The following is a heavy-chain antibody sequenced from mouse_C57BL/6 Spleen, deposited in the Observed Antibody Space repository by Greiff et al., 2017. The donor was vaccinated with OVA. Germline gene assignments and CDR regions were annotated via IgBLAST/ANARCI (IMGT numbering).Heavy chain of an antibody. Sequence: EVQLQQSGAELVRPGASVNLSCTASGFNIKDDYMHWVKQSPEQGLAWIGWIDPENGDTEYASKFQGNTTITADTSSNTAYQQLSSLTSEDTAVYYCTTGYYYVSSSHWYFDVWGTGTTVTVSS. V-gene: IGHV14-4*01. CDR2: IDPENGDT. CDR3: TTGYYYVSSSHWYFDV. D-gene: IGHD1-1*01. CDR1: GFNIKDDY. J-gene: IGHJ1*03.